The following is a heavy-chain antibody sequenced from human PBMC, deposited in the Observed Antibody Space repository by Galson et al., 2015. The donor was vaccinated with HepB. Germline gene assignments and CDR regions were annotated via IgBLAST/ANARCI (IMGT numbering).Heavy chain of an antibody. J-gene: IGHJ6*02. D-gene: IGHD6-19*01. CDR1: GFTFSSYS. CDR2: ISSSSSYI. Sequence: SLRLSCAASGFTFSSYSMNWVRQAPGKGLEWVSSISSSSSYIYYADSVKGRFTISRDNAKNSLYLQMNSLRAEDTAVYYCARDGPSWEWLVRVDYYYGMDVWGQGTTVTVSS. CDR3: ARDGPSWEWLVRVDYYYGMDV. V-gene: IGHV3-21*01.